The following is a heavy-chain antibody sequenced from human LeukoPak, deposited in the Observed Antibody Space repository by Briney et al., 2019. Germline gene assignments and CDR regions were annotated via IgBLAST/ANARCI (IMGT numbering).Heavy chain of an antibody. CDR1: GFTFSSYA. V-gene: IGHV3-30-3*01. D-gene: IGHD1-26*01. J-gene: IGHJ4*02. CDR3: AREAYSGSYVDY. CDR2: ISYDGSNK. Sequence: GGSLRLSCAASGFTFSSYAMHWVRQAPGKGLEWVAVISYDGSNKYYADSVKGRLTISRDNSKNTLYLQMNSLRAEDTAVYYCAREAYSGSYVDYWGQGTLVTVSS.